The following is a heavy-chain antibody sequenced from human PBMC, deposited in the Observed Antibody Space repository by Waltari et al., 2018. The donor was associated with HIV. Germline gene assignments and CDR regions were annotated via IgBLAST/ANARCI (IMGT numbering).Heavy chain of an antibody. J-gene: IGHJ3*02. D-gene: IGHD3-10*01. CDR1: GFSLSTSGVG. CDR3: AHLGVRGPDDAFDI. CDR2: IYWDDDK. Sequence: QITLKESGPTLVKPTQTLTLTCTFSGFSLSTSGVGVGWIRQPPGKALEWLALIYWDDDKRYSPSLKSRLTITKDTSKNQVVLTMTNMDPVDTATYYYAHLGVRGPDDAFDIWGQGTMVTVSS. V-gene: IGHV2-5*02.